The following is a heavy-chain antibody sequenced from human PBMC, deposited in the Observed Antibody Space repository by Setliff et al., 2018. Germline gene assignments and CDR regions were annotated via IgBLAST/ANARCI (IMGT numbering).Heavy chain of an antibody. V-gene: IGHV1-18*01. CDR1: GYTFTRYG. J-gene: IGHJ4*02. Sequence: GASVKVSCKASGYTFTRYGISWVRQAPGQGLEWMAYINTNNGDKYYAQNVQGRVTMTTDTSTSTAYMELRNLRSDDTAFYYCARDADYYDSSEKPIADYWGQGTLVTVSS. CDR2: INTNNGDK. D-gene: IGHD3-22*01. CDR3: ARDADYYDSSEKPIADY.